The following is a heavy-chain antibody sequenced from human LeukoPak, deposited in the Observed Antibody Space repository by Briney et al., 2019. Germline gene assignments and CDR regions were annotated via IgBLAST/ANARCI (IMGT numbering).Heavy chain of an antibody. Sequence: SETLSLTCTVSGGSISTYYWSWIRQPPGKGLEWIGYIYYSGNTNSNPSLKSRATISADTSKNQISLKLSSVTAADAAVYYCARGYYGSFDYWGQGTLVTVSS. CDR2: IYYSGNT. V-gene: IGHV4-59*01. CDR3: ARGYYGSFDY. D-gene: IGHD3-10*01. CDR1: GGSISTYY. J-gene: IGHJ4*02.